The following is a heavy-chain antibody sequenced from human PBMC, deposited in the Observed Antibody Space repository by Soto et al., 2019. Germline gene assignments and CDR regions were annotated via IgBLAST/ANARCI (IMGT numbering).Heavy chain of an antibody. CDR2: ISSDGSNK. Sequence: QVQLVESGGGVVQPGRSLRLSCAVSGLTFSSHAMHWVRQAPGKGLEWVTLISSDGSNKYYADSVKGRFTTSRDNSKNTMYLQMNSLIVEDTAVYYCARDDEGGSDCDLGYWGQGALVTVSS. V-gene: IGHV3-30-3*01. CDR3: ARDDEGGSDCDLGY. CDR1: GLTFSSHA. J-gene: IGHJ4*02. D-gene: IGHD1-26*01.